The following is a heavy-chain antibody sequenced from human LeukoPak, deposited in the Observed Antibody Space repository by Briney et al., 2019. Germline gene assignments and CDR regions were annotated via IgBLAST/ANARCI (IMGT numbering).Heavy chain of an antibody. CDR2: IYYSGST. CDR3: ARSEGGDYYDSSGYFEY. D-gene: IGHD3-22*01. J-gene: IGHJ4*02. V-gene: IGHV4-59*01. Sequence: PSETLSLTCTVSGGSISSYYWSWIRQPPGKRLEWIGYIYYSGSTNYNPSLKSRVTISVDTSKNQFSLKLSSVTAADTAVYYCARSEGGDYYDSSGYFEYWGQGTLVTVSS. CDR1: GGSISSYY.